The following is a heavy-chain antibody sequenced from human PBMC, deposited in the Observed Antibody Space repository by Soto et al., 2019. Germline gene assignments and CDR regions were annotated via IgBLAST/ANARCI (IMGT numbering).Heavy chain of an antibody. V-gene: IGHV1-18*04. J-gene: IGHJ5*02. Sequence: QVQLVQSGPEVRKPGASVKVSCKASGYTFTSYGMSWVRQAPGQGLEWMGWISNDNGNTNYAQKVQDRVTMTTDTSASTTYMELRSLRSDDAAVYYCARGPRYCSSTTCFSGVTWFDPWGQGTLVTVSS. D-gene: IGHD2-2*01. CDR1: GYTFTSYG. CDR2: ISNDNGNT. CDR3: ARGPRYCSSTTCFSGVTWFDP.